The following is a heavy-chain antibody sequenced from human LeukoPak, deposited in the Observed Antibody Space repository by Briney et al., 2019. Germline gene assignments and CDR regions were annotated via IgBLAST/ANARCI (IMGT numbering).Heavy chain of an antibody. CDR2: ISSSSSYI. J-gene: IGHJ3*02. V-gene: IGHV3-21*01. Sequence: GGSLRLSCAASGFTFSSYSMKWVRQAPGKGLEWVSSISSSSSYIYYADSVKGRFTISRDNAKNSLYLQMNSLRAEDTAVYYCARDPSPYSGSDYRDAFDIWGQGTMVTVSS. D-gene: IGHD1-26*01. CDR3: ARDPSPYSGSDYRDAFDI. CDR1: GFTFSSYS.